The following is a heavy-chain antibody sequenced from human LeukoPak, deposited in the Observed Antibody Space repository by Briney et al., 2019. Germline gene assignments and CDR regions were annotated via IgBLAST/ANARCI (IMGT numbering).Heavy chain of an antibody. J-gene: IGHJ4*02. V-gene: IGHV4-4*07. D-gene: IGHD2-2*01. CDR2: IYSSGST. CDR1: GGSTNSYY. CDR3: ARVKASSTSWTFDQ. Sequence: PSETLSLTCSVSGGSTNSYYWSWIRQSGGKGLEWIGRIYSSGSTVYNPTLNSRLTMSIDTSKNQFSLTLKSVTATDTAVYYCARVKASSTSWTFDQWGQGALVTVSS.